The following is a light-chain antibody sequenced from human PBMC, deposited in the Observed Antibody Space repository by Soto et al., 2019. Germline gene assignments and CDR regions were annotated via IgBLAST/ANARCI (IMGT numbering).Light chain of an antibody. J-gene: IGKJ4*01. V-gene: IGKV1-39*01. CDR3: QQSYSTLALT. CDR1: QGIRND. CDR2: AAS. Sequence: IQMTQSPSSLSASVGDRVTITCRASQGIRNDLGWYQQKPGNAPKLLIYAASSLQSGVPSRFSGSGSGTDFTLTISSLQPEDFATYYCQQSYSTLALTFGGGTKVDIK.